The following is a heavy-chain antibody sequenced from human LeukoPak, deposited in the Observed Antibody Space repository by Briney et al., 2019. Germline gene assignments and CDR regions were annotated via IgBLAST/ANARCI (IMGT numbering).Heavy chain of an antibody. CDR1: GFTFSSYG. CDR3: AKGGTYYYDTSQDFQH. J-gene: IGHJ1*01. CDR2: ISYDGSNK. Sequence: PGRSLRLSCAASGFTFSSYGMRWVRQAPGKGLEWVAVISYDGSNKYYADSVKGRFTISRDNSKNTLYLQMNSLRAEDTAVYYCAKGGTYYYDTSQDFQHWGQGTLVTVSS. V-gene: IGHV3-30*18. D-gene: IGHD3-22*01.